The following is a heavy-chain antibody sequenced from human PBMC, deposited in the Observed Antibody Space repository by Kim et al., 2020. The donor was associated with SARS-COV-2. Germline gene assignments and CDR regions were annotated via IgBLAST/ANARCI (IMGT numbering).Heavy chain of an antibody. Sequence: YEDSVKVRFTISRDNSRNTLFLQRNSLRAEDTAVYYCTKPLKGYYYYGLDVWGQGTTVTVSS. V-gene: IGHV3-23*05. CDR3: TKPLKGYYYYGLDV. J-gene: IGHJ6*02.